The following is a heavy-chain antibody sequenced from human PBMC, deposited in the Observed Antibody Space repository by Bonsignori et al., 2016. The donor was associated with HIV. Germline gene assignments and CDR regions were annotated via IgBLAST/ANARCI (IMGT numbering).Heavy chain of an antibody. Sequence: PGKGLEWIGEINHSGSTNYNPSLKSRVTISVDTSKNQFSLKLSSVTAADTAVYYCARGKGARLDYWGQGTLVTVSS. J-gene: IGHJ4*02. CDR3: ARGKGARLDY. CDR2: INHSGST. V-gene: IGHV4-34*01.